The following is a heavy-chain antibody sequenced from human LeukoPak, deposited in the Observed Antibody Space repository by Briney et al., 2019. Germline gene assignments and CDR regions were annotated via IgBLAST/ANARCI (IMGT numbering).Heavy chain of an antibody. D-gene: IGHD1-26*01. Sequence: GASVTVSCKASGYTFTSYGISWVRQAPGQGLEWMGWISAYNGNTNYAQKLQGRVTMTTDTSTSTAYMELRSLRSDDTAVYYCARERTENYQEYSGSYYNYWGQGTLVTVSS. CDR1: GYTFTSYG. CDR2: ISAYNGNT. J-gene: IGHJ4*02. V-gene: IGHV1-18*01. CDR3: ARERTENYQEYSGSYYNY.